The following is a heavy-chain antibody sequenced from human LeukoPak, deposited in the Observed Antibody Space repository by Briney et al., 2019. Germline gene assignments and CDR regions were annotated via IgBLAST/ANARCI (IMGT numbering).Heavy chain of an antibody. Sequence: GGSLRLSCAASGFTFSSYWMSWVRQAPGKGLEWVANIKQDGSEKYYVDSVKGRFTISRDNAKNSLYLQMNSLRAEDTAVYYCATTYYYDSSPFDLWGRGTLVTVSS. J-gene: IGHJ2*01. CDR3: ATTYYYDSSPFDL. CDR1: GFTFSSYW. D-gene: IGHD3-22*01. CDR2: IKQDGSEK. V-gene: IGHV3-7*01.